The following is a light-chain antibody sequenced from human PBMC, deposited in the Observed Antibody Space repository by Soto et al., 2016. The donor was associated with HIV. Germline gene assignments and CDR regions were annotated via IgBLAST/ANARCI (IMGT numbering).Light chain of an antibody. CDR2: DDS. CDR3: QVWDSGSDPVV. CDR1: NVGSKS. J-gene: IGLJ2*01. Sequence: SYVLTQPPSVSVAPGKTARITCGGTNVGSKSVHWYQQKPGQAPVLVVYDDSDRPSGIPERFSGSNSGNTATLTISRVDIGDEADYYCQVWDSGSDPVVFGGGTKRDRP. V-gene: IGLV3-21*03.